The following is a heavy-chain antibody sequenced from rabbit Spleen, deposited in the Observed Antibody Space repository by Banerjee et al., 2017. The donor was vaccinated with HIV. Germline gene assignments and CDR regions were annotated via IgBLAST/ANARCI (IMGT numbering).Heavy chain of an antibody. J-gene: IGHJ6*01. CDR2: IYTGNSKT. D-gene: IGHD6-1*01. CDR3: ARKDVGDPGYGYAIGL. V-gene: IGHV1S40*01. Sequence: QQLVESGGGLVKPGASLTLTCKASGVSFSSGYDMCWVRQAPGKGLEWIACIYTGNSKTYYANWAKGRFTISKTSSTTVTLQVTRLTVADTASYFCARKDVGDPGYGYAIGLWGPGTLVTVS. CDR1: GVSFSSGYD.